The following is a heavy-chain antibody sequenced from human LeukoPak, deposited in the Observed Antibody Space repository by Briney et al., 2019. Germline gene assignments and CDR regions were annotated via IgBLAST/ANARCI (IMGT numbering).Heavy chain of an antibody. V-gene: IGHV3-48*04. CDR2: ISSSSSTI. CDR3: ARDGGRKEDY. J-gene: IGHJ4*02. CDR1: GFTFSSYS. Sequence: GSLRLSCAASGFTFSSYSMNWVRQAPGKGLEWVSYISSSSSTIYYADSVKGRFTISRDNAKNSLYLQMNSLRAEDTAVYYCARDGGRKEDYWGQGTLVTVSS.